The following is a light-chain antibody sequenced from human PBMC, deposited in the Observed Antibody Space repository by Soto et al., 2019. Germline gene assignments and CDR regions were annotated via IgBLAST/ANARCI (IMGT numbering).Light chain of an antibody. V-gene: IGLV1-44*01. CDR2: SNN. Sequence: QSVLTQPPSASGTPGQRVTTSCSGSSSNIGSNTVNWYQQLPGTAPKLLIYSNNQRPSGVPDRFSGSKSGTSASLAISGLQSEDEADYYCAAWDDSLNVHVFGTGTKVTVL. J-gene: IGLJ1*01. CDR1: SSNIGSNT. CDR3: AAWDDSLNVHV.